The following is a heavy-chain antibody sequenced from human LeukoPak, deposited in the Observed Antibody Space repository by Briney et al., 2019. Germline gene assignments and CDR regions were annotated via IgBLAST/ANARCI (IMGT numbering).Heavy chain of an antibody. CDR1: GGSISSYY. D-gene: IGHD3-22*01. V-gene: IGHV4-4*09. CDR2: IYTSGST. J-gene: IGHJ4*02. CDR3: ARDGDGGGYPDY. Sequence: PSETLSLTCTVSGGSISSYYWSWIRQPPGKGLEWIGYIYTSGSTNYNPSLKSRVTISVDTSKNQFSLKLSSVTAADTAVYYCARDGDGGGYPDYWGQGTLVTVSS.